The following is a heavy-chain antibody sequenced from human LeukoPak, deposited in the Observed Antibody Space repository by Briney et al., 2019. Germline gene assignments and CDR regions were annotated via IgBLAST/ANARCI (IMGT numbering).Heavy chain of an antibody. D-gene: IGHD6-13*01. Sequence: PGGSLRLSCAASGFTFSSYEMNWVRQAPGKGLEWVSYIISSGSTIYYADSVKGRFTISRDNAKNSLYLQMNSLRAEDTAVYYCARDGGSSSWYYGGGGTCYMDVWGKGTTVTISS. V-gene: IGHV3-48*03. J-gene: IGHJ6*03. CDR1: GFTFSSYE. CDR2: IISSGSTI. CDR3: ARDGGSSSWYYGGGGTCYMDV.